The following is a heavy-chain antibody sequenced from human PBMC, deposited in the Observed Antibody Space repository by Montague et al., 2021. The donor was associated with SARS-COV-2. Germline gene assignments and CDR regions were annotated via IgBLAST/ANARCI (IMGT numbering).Heavy chain of an antibody. J-gene: IGHJ6*04. V-gene: IGHV3-23*01. CDR1: DFTFSDYS. CDR2: ITGSGSTT. Sequence: SLRLSCAASDFTFSDYSMTWVRQAPGKGLEWVLFITGSGSTTYYADSVKGRFTISRDNSRSTLYLQMNSLRVEDTAVYYCARRRIKDILLVLPAPHLDVWGKGTTVTVSS. D-gene: IGHD2-21*02. CDR3: ARRRIKDILLVLPAPHLDV.